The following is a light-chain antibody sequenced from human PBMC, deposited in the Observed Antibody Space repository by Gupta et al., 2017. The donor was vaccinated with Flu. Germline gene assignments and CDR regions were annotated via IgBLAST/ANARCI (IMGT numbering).Light chain of an antibody. V-gene: IGKV3-20*01. J-gene: IGKJ1*01. CDR1: QSVSSSY. CDR3: QQDGSSPP. CDR2: GAS. Sequence: EIVLTQSPGTLSLSPGERATLSCRASQSVSSSYLAWYQQKPGQAPRLLIYGASSRATGITDRFSGSGDGTDFTLTSSRREHEDCAVYYWQQDGSSPPFGQGTKVEIK.